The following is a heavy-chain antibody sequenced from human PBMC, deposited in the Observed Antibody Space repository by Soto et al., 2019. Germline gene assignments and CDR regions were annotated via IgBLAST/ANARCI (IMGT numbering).Heavy chain of an antibody. CDR2: INAGNGNT. J-gene: IGHJ5*02. CDR1: GYTFTSYA. CDR3: ARDFRVLRFLEWLPRWYAP. D-gene: IGHD3-3*01. Sequence: ASVKVSCKASGYTFTSYAMHWVRQAPVQSLEWMGWINAGNGNTKYSQKFQGRVTITRDTSASTSYMELISLRSEDTAVYYCARDFRVLRFLEWLPRWYAPWGQGTLDRVSS. V-gene: IGHV1-3*01.